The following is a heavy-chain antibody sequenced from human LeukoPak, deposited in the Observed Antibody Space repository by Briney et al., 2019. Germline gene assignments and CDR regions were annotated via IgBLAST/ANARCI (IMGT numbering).Heavy chain of an antibody. CDR1: GGSVSSGSYS. V-gene: IGHV4-61*01. CDR2: IYYSGST. J-gene: IGHJ6*02. CDR3: ARGATAAGFDGYYNYGMDV. D-gene: IGHD6-13*01. Sequence: SETLSLTCSVSGGSVSSGSYSWGWIRQPPGKGLEWIGYIYYSGSTNYNPSLKGRVTISVDTSKHQFSLKLSSVTAADTAVYYCARGATAAGFDGYYNYGMDVWGQGTTITVSS.